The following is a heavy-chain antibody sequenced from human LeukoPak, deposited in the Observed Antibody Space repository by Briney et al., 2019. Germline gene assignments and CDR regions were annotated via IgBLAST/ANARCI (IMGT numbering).Heavy chain of an antibody. CDR3: ARRLPRGYSGYDPYYFDY. CDR2: IYPGDSDT. CDR1: GYSFTSYW. Sequence: GESLKISCKGSGYSFTSYWIGWVRQMPGKGLEWMGIIYPGDSDTRYSPFFQGQVTISADKSISTAYLQWSSLKASDTAMYYCARRLPRGYSGYDPYYFDYWGQGTLVTVSS. J-gene: IGHJ4*02. D-gene: IGHD5-12*01. V-gene: IGHV5-51*01.